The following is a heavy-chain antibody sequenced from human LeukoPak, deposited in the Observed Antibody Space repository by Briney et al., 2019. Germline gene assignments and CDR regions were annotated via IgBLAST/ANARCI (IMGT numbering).Heavy chain of an antibody. D-gene: IGHD1-20*01. J-gene: IGHJ4*02. Sequence: SETPSLTCAVYGGSFSGYYWSWIRQPPGKGLEWIGEINHSGSTNYNPSLKSRVTISVDTSKNQFSLKLSSVTAADTAVYYCARSHNWNDFGYWGQGTLVTVSS. V-gene: IGHV4-34*01. CDR2: INHSGST. CDR3: ARSHNWNDFGY. CDR1: GGSFSGYY.